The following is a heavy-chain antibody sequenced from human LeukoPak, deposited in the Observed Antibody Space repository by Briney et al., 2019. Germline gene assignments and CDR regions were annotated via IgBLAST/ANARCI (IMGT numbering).Heavy chain of an antibody. V-gene: IGHV3-11*01. Sequence: GGSLRLSCAASGFTLSDYYMSWIRQAPGKGLEWVSYISSSGSTIYYADSVKGRFTISRDNAKNSLYLQMNSLRAEDTAVYYCARGTGTLLWFGESPPYYFDYWGQGTLVTVSS. CDR1: GFTLSDYY. J-gene: IGHJ4*02. CDR2: ISSSGSTI. D-gene: IGHD3-10*01. CDR3: ARGTGTLLWFGESPPYYFDY.